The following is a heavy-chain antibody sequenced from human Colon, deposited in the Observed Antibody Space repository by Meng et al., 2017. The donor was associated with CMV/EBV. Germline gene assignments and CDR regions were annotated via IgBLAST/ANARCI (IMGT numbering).Heavy chain of an antibody. D-gene: IGHD1-26*01. CDR2: ILGSGDST. CDR1: SSNY. Sequence: SSNYMTGVRQAPGKGLEWVSVILGSGDSTHYADSVKGRFTISRDNSKNTVYLQMNRLRAEDTAVYYCAKDRWGVGTTLDPFDYWGQGTLVTVSS. CDR3: AKDRWGVGTTLDPFDY. V-gene: IGHV3-23*01. J-gene: IGHJ4*02.